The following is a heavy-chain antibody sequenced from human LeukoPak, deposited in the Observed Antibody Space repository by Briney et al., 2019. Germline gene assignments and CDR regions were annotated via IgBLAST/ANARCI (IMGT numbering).Heavy chain of an antibody. Sequence: PGGSLRLSCGPSGFTFRTNYMNWVRQAPGKRLEWVARIKNKASSFATEYAASVRGRFTISRDDSKDSLYLQMNSLKADDTAIYYCSREFSSKFDIWGQGTLVTVSS. CDR1: GFTFRTNY. J-gene: IGHJ5*02. V-gene: IGHV3-72*01. CDR2: IKNKASSFAT. CDR3: SREFSSKFDI.